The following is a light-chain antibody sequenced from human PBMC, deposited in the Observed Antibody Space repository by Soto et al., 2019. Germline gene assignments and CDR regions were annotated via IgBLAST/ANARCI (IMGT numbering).Light chain of an antibody. CDR3: HQYNSYPRT. J-gene: IGKJ5*01. Sequence: HVSVSPAILSASNGDRVTITCRASQTIYSWLAWYQQKPGQAPRLLIHKASTVETGVPSRFSGSGYGSEFTLIISSLQPDDSATYYCHQYNSYPRTFGQGTRLEI. CDR1: QTIYSW. CDR2: KAS. V-gene: IGKV1-5*03.